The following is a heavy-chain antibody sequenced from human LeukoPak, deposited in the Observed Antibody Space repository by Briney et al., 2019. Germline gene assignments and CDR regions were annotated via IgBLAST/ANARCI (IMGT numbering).Heavy chain of an antibody. D-gene: IGHD3-22*01. CDR2: ISGSGGST. V-gene: IGHV3-23*01. CDR3: ATEYYYDSSGYFVVG. CDR1: GFAFSSYA. J-gene: IGHJ4*02. Sequence: GGSLRLSCAASGFAFSSYAMSWVRQAPGKGLEWVSAISGSGGSTYYADSVKGRFTISRDNSKNTLYLQMNSLRAEDTAVYYCATEYYYDSSGYFVVGWGQGTLVTVSS.